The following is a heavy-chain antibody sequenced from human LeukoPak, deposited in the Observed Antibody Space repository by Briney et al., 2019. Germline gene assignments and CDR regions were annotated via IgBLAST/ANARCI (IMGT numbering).Heavy chain of an antibody. CDR2: ISSSGSAI. Sequence: GGSLRLSCAASGFTFSSYEMNWVRQAPGKGLEWVSFISSSGSAIHYAGSVRGRFTISRDNAKNSLFLQISRLRAEDTAVYYCAREKLSFFDSSGYSDHWGQGTLVTVSS. J-gene: IGHJ4*02. D-gene: IGHD3-22*01. V-gene: IGHV3-48*03. CDR1: GFTFSSYE. CDR3: AREKLSFFDSSGYSDH.